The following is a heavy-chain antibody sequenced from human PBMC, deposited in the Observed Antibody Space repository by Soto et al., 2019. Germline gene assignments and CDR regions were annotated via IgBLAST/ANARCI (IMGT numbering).Heavy chain of an antibody. J-gene: IGHJ4*02. CDR3: AREGKHIAAAGTHAIDY. V-gene: IGHV3-30-3*01. CDR1: GFTFSSYA. CDR2: ISYDGSNK. D-gene: IGHD6-13*01. Sequence: QVQLVESGGGVVQPGRSLRLSCAASGFTFSSYAMHWVRQAPGKGLEWVAVISYDGSNKYYADSVKGRFTISRDNSKNTLYLQMNSLRAEDTAVYYCAREGKHIAAAGTHAIDYWGQGTLVTVSS.